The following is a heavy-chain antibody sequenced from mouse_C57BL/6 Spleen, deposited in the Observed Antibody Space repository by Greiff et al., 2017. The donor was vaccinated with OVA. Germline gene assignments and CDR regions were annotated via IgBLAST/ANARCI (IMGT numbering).Heavy chain of an antibody. CDR3: ARGPNYYGSSYDAMDY. CDR1: GYTFTGYW. V-gene: IGHV1-9*01. CDR2: ILPGSGST. D-gene: IGHD1-1*01. Sequence: VQGVESGAELMKPGASVKLSCKATGYTFTGYWIEWVKQRPGHGLEWIGEILPGSGSTNYNEKFKGKATFTADTSSNTAYMQLSSLTTEDSAIYYCARGPNYYGSSYDAMDYWGQGTSVTVSS. J-gene: IGHJ4*01.